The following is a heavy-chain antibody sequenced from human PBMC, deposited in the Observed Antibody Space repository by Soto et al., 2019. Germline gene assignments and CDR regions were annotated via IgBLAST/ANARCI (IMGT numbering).Heavy chain of an antibody. CDR1: GGSISTSGFY. CDR2: IYYSGST. Sequence: SETLSLTCIVSGGSISTSGFYWDWIRQPPGKGLDWIGSIYYSGSTYYNPSLKSRVTISVDTSKNQLSLKLTSVTAADTAVYYCARHSAWFNSGQDYWGQGTLVTVSS. V-gene: IGHV4-39*01. D-gene: IGHD6-19*01. CDR3: ARHSAWFNSGQDY. J-gene: IGHJ4*02.